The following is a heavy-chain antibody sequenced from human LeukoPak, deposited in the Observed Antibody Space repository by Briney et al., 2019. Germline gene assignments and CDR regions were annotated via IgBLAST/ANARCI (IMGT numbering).Heavy chain of an antibody. D-gene: IGHD3-9*01. Sequence: GASVKVSCKASGYTFTSYYMHWVRQAPGQGLEWMGLINPSGGSTSYAQKFQGRVTITADESTSTAYMELSSLRSEDTAVYYCARAPQYYDILTGYSWFDPWGQGTLVTVSS. V-gene: IGHV1-46*01. J-gene: IGHJ5*02. CDR3: ARAPQYYDILTGYSWFDP. CDR1: GYTFTSYY. CDR2: INPSGGST.